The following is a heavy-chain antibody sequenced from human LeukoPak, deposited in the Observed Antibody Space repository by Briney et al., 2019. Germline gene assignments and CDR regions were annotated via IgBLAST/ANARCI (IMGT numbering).Heavy chain of an antibody. CDR2: IYYSGIT. V-gene: IGHV4-59*08. CDR3: ARLQVYCGGDCYPRWFDP. J-gene: IGHJ5*02. D-gene: IGHD2-21*02. Sequence: SETLSLTCTVSGGPSSGYYWSWIRQPPGKGLEWIAYIYYSGITNYNPSLKRRVTISFDAPKNQISLKLSSVTAADTAVYYCARLQVYCGGDCYPRWFDPWGQGTLVTVSS. CDR1: GGPSSGYY.